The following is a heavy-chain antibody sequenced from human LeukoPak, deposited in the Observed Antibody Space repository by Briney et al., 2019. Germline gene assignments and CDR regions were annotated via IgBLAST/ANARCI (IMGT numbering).Heavy chain of an antibody. V-gene: IGHV3-23*01. CDR2: ISGSGGST. D-gene: IGHD3-10*01. J-gene: IGHJ4*02. CDR1: GFTFSTYA. CDR3: AKAGSGYY. Sequence: GGSLRLSCAASGFTFSTYAVNWVRQAPGKGLEWVSTISGSGGSTYYADSVKGRFTISRDNSKNTLYLQMSSLRAEDTAVYYCAKAGSGYYWGQGTLVTVSS.